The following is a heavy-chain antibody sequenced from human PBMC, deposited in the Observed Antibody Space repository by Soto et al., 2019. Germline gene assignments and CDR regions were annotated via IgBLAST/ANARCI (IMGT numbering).Heavy chain of an antibody. CDR2: IYYSGST. J-gene: IGHJ6*02. CDR3: ARGPSFDSRNGYSSGWYEKNYYYYGMDV. V-gene: IGHV4-59*01. CDR1: GGSISSYY. D-gene: IGHD6-19*01. Sequence: SETLSLTCTVSGGSISSYYWSWIRQPPGKGLEWIGYIYYSGSTNYNPSLKSRVTISVDTSKNQFSLKLSSVTAADTAVYYCARGPSFDSRNGYSSGWYEKNYYYYGMDVWAQGTTVTVSS.